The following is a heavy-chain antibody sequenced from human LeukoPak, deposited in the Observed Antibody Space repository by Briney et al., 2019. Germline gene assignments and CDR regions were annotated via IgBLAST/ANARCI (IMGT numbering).Heavy chain of an antibody. J-gene: IGHJ6*02. Sequence: GGSLRLSCAASGFTFSAYDMNWVRQAPAKGLEWVSSISSSSGYIYYADSVMGRFSISRDNAKNSVYLRMNSLRADDAAVYYCASHRGATMIRGVVHYYYGMDVWGQGATVTVSS. CDR1: GFTFSAYD. CDR3: ASHRGATMIRGVVHYYYGMDV. D-gene: IGHD3-10*01. V-gene: IGHV3-21*01. CDR2: ISSSSGYI.